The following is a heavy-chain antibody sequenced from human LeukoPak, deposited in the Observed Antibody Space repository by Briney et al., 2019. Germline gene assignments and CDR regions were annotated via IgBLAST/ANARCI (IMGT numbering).Heavy chain of an antibody. V-gene: IGHV1-2*02. CDR2: INPNSGGT. D-gene: IGHD3-10*01. CDR1: GYTFTGYY. Sequence: ASVKVSCKASGYTFTGYYMHWVRQAPGQGLEWMGWINPNSGGTNYAQKFQGRVTMTRDTSISKAYMELSRLRSDDTAVYYCARSLAMVRGVIIIWFDPWGQGTLVTVSS. J-gene: IGHJ5*02. CDR3: ARSLAMVRGVIIIWFDP.